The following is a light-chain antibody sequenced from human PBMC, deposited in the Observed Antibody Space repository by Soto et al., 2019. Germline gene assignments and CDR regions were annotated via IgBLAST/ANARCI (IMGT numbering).Light chain of an antibody. V-gene: IGLV2-14*01. J-gene: IGLJ1*01. CDR2: EVT. Sequence: QSALTQPASVSGSPGQSITISCTATSSDVDSFNYVSWYQHHPGKAPKLMIYEVTSRPSGVSNRFSGSKSGNTASLTISGLQAEDEADYYCVSYATSTTLYGFGSGTKLTVL. CDR1: SSDVDSFNY. CDR3: VSYATSTTLYG.